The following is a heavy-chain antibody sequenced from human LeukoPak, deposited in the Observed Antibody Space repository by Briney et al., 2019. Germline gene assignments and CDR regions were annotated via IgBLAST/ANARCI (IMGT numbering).Heavy chain of an antibody. CDR2: MNSNSGNA. CDR3: GRPLQRGSWTQRALDY. J-gene: IGHJ4*02. V-gene: IGHV1-8*01. Sequence: ASVKVSCKASGYTFTSYDISWVRQATGQGLEWMGWMNSNSGNAGYAQRFQGRVTMTRNNSISTAYMELTSLRSEDTAVYYCGRPLQRGSWTQRALDYWGQGTLVTVSS. D-gene: IGHD3-10*01. CDR1: GYTFTSYD.